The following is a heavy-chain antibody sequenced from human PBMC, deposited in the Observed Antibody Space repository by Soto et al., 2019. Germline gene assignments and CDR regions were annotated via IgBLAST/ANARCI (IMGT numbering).Heavy chain of an antibody. CDR2: VFYTGTT. CDR3: ARLVVVSPVANV. V-gene: IGHV4-39*02. Sequence: SETLSLTCSVSGGSINYNSYYWGWIRQPPGQGLEWIGSVFYTGTTYYSPFLESRVTISVDTSKNSFSLNLTSVTAADTAVYFCARLVVVSPVANVWGQGTLVTVSS. CDR1: GGSINYNSYY. J-gene: IGHJ4*02. D-gene: IGHD2-2*01.